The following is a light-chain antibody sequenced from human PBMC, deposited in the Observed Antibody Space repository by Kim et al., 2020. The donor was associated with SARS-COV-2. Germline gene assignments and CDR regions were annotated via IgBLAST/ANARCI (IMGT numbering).Light chain of an antibody. V-gene: IGKV2-24*01. CDR2: QIS. J-gene: IGKJ1*01. Sequence: PVSISCRSSQSLLHSNGNTYLSWLHRRPGQPPRLLIYQISNRFSGVPDRFSGSGAGTDFTLKINRVEAEDVGIYYCMQSTQFPRTFGQGTKVDIK. CDR3: MQSTQFPRT. CDR1: QSLLHSNGNTY.